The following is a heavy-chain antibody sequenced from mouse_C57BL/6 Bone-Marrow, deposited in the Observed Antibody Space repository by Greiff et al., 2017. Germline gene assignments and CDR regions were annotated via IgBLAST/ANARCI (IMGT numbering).Heavy chain of an antibody. D-gene: IGHD3-1*01. V-gene: IGHV1-74*01. J-gene: IGHJ1*03. CDR2: IHPSDSDT. Sequence: QVQLKQPGAELVKPGASVKVSCKASGYTFTSYWMHWVKQRPGQGLEWIGRIHPSDSDTNYNQKFKGKATLTVDKSSSTAYMQLSSLTSEDSAVYYCAIEGYSYWYFDVWAQGPRSPSPQ. CDR1: GYTFTSYW. CDR3: AIEGYSYWYFDV.